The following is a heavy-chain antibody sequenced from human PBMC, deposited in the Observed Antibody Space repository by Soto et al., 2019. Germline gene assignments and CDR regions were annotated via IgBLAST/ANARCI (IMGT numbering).Heavy chain of an antibody. CDR1: GGSISSGGYS. D-gene: IGHD6-6*01. CDR2: IYHSGST. Sequence: SETLSLTCAVSGGSISSGGYSWSWIRQPPGKGLEWIGYIYHSGSTYYNPSLKSRVTISVDRSKNQFSLKLSSVTAADTAVYYCARFKGYSSSDWFDPWGQGTLVTVSS. J-gene: IGHJ5*02. CDR3: ARFKGYSSSDWFDP. V-gene: IGHV4-30-2*01.